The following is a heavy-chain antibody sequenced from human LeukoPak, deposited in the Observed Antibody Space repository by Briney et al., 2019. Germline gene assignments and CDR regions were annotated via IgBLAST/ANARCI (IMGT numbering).Heavy chain of an antibody. D-gene: IGHD3-9*01. CDR2: IIPILGIA. CDR3: ARDPGVPRGWYILTGSYNWFDP. CDR1: GGTFSSYA. J-gene: IGHJ5*02. Sequence: GASVKVSCKASGGTFSSYAISWVRQAPGQGLEWMGRIIPILGIANYAQKFQGRVTITADKSTSTAYMELRSLRSDDTAVYYCARDPGVPRGWYILTGSYNWFDPWGQGTLVTVSS. V-gene: IGHV1-69*04.